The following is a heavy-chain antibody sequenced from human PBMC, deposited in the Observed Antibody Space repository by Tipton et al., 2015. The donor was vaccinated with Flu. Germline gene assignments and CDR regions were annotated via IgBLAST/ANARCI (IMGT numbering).Heavy chain of an antibody. CDR3: ARDILTGYSKDPVAEYFQH. J-gene: IGHJ1*01. Sequence: LRLSCAVSGYSISSGYYWGWIRQPPGKGLEWIGSIYHSGSTYYNPSLKSRVTISVDTSKNQFSLELSSVTAADTAVYYCARDILTGYSKDPVAEYFQHWGQGTLVTVSS. D-gene: IGHD3-9*01. CDR1: GYSISSGYY. V-gene: IGHV4-38-2*02. CDR2: IYHSGST.